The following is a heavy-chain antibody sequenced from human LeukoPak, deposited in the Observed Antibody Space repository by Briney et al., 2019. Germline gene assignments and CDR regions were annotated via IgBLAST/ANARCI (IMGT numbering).Heavy chain of an antibody. Sequence: SQTLSLTCAVSGGSISSGGYSWSWIRQPPGKGLEWIGYIYHSGSTYYNPSLKSRVTISVDRSKNQFSLKLSSVTAADTAVYYCAREVGWFDPCGQGTLVTVSS. D-gene: IGHD1-26*01. CDR2: IYHSGST. V-gene: IGHV4-30-2*01. CDR1: GGSISSGGYS. CDR3: AREVGWFDP. J-gene: IGHJ5*02.